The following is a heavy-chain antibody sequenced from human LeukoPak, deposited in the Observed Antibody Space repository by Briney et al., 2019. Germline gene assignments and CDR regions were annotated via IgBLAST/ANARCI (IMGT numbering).Heavy chain of an antibody. V-gene: IGHV4-39*01. Sequence: PSETLSLTCTVSGGSISSYYWGWIRQPPGKGLEWIGSIYYSGSTYYNPPLRSRVTISVDTSKNQFSLKLSSVTAADTAVYYCGRYNYGDYANWFDPWGQGTLVTVSS. J-gene: IGHJ5*02. CDR3: GRYNYGDYANWFDP. CDR2: IYYSGST. CDR1: GGSISSYY. D-gene: IGHD4-17*01.